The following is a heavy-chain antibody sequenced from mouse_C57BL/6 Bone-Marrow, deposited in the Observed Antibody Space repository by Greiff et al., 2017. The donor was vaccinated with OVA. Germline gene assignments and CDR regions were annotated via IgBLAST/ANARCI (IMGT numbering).Heavy chain of an antibody. D-gene: IGHD2-13*01. CDR3: ASSGWCLGYWYFDV. CDR1: GYTFTDYE. Sequence: QVQLQQSGAELVRPGASVTLSCKASGYTFTDYEMHWVKQTPVHGLEWIGAIDPETGGTAYNQKFKGKAILTADKSSSTAYMELRSLTSEDSAVYYCASSGWCLGYWYFDVWGTGTAVTVSS. V-gene: IGHV1-15*01. CDR2: IDPETGGT. J-gene: IGHJ1*03.